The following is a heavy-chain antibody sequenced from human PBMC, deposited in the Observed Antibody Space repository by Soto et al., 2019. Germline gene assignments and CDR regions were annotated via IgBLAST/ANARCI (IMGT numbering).Heavy chain of an antibody. V-gene: IGHV1-69*13. CDR3: ARDPYYYDSSGYRTYWYFDL. CDR1: GGTFSSYA. Sequence: GASVKVSCKASGGTFSSYAISWVRQAPGQGLEWMGGIIPIFGTANYAQKFQGRVTITADESTSTAYMELSGLRSEDTAVYYCARDPYYYDSSGYRTYWYFDLWGRGTLVTVSS. J-gene: IGHJ2*01. D-gene: IGHD3-22*01. CDR2: IIPIFGTA.